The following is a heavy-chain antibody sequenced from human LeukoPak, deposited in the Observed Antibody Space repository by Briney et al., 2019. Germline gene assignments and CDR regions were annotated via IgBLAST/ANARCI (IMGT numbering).Heavy chain of an antibody. D-gene: IGHD6-13*01. J-gene: IGHJ4*02. CDR1: GGSIGTYS. V-gene: IGHV4-59*01. Sequence: SETLSLTCTVSGGSIGTYSWNWIRQPPGKGLEWIGYIYYGGTTNYNPSLKSRVTISVDTSKNQFSLKLSSVTAADTAVYNCARGVYIAAAQYAYWGQGTLVTVSS. CDR2: IYYGGTT. CDR3: ARGVYIAAAQYAY.